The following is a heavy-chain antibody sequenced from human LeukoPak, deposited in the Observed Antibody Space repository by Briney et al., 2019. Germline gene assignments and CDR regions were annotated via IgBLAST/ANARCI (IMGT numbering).Heavy chain of an antibody. D-gene: IGHD2-2*01. CDR1: GFPLGGYG. V-gene: IGHV3-23*01. CDR2: LKGFVANT. J-gene: IGHJ4*02. Sequence: GGSLRLSRAASGFPLGGYGLRWVRQAPGKGLEWVSTLKGFVANTHFADSVTGRPTISRDNSKNTLYLQMNSLRVEDTAVYYCARDVPPNGVVEGAMFDCWGQGTPVSVSS. CDR3: ARDVPPNGVVEGAMFDC.